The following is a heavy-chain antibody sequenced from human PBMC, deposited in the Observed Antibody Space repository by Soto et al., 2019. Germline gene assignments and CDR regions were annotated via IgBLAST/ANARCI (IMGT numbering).Heavy chain of an antibody. CDR1: GYTFTGYY. Sequence: VSVKLYCKAAGYTFTGYYMHWVRQAPGQGLEWMGWINPNSGGTNYAQKFQGWVTMTRDTSISTAYMELSRLRSDDTAVYYCARDLSGSLYDYYYYGMGVWGQGTTVTVSS. D-gene: IGHD1-26*01. CDR3: ARDLSGSLYDYYYYGMGV. CDR2: INPNSGGT. V-gene: IGHV1-2*04. J-gene: IGHJ6*02.